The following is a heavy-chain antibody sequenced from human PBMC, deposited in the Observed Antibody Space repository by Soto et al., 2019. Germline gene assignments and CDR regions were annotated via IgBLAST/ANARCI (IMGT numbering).Heavy chain of an antibody. CDR1: GATFGTYP. Sequence: QVQLVQSGAEVKKPGPSLRVPSKVSGATFGTYPITWVRRPPGQGLESRGGIIPKFGTTNYAQKFRGTVTITADESTSTAYMELNNLRSEDTAVYYCARGASNSTGWYIWFDPWGQGTLVTVSS. J-gene: IGHJ5*02. CDR3: ARGASNSTGWYIWFDP. CDR2: IIPKFGTT. V-gene: IGHV1-69*01. D-gene: IGHD6-19*01.